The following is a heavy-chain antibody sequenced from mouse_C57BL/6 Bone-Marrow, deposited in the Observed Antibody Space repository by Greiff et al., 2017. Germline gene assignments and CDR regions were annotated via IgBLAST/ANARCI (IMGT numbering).Heavy chain of an antibody. CDR2: ISSGGSYT. CDR1: GFTFSSYG. J-gene: IGHJ4*01. CDR3: ARQALRSGDY. Sequence: VQLVESGGDLVKPGGSLKLSCAASGFTFSSYGMSWVRQTPDKRLEWVATISSGGSYTYYPDSVKGRFTISRDNAKNTLYLQMSSLKSEDTAMYYCARQALRSGDYWGQGTSDTVSS. V-gene: IGHV5-6*01.